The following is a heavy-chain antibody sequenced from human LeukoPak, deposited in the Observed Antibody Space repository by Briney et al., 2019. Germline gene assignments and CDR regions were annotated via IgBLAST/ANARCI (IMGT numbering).Heavy chain of an antibody. CDR2: IKQDGSEK. CDR3: ARGVSSGWYQDYYYMDV. CDR1: GFTFSSYW. D-gene: IGHD6-19*01. J-gene: IGHJ6*03. Sequence: GGSLRLSCAASGFTFSSYWMSWVRQAPGKGLEWVANIKQDGSEKYYVDSVKGRFTISRDNAKNSLYLQMNSLRAEDTAVYYCARGVSSGWYQDYYYMDVWGKGTTVTISS. V-gene: IGHV3-7*03.